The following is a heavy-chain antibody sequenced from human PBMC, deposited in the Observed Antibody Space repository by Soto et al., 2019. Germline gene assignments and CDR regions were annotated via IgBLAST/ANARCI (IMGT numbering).Heavy chain of an antibody. CDR2: ISGGGGGT. Sequence: PGGSLGLSCAATGFTFSNYALDWVRHAPGKGLEWVSGISGGGGGTHYTDSVKGRFTISRDNSKNTVFLQMNSLRAEDTSVYFCTKGSHYDILTAYHAFDFWGPGTLVTVSS. J-gene: IGHJ4*02. CDR3: TKGSHYDILTAYHAFDF. CDR1: GFTFSNYA. D-gene: IGHD3-9*01. V-gene: IGHV3-23*01.